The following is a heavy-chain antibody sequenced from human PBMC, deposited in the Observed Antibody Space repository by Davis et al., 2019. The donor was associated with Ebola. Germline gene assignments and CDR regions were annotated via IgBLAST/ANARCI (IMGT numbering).Heavy chain of an antibody. CDR3: ARVRFGDMWRWFDP. CDR1: GFTFSSYW. D-gene: IGHD3-3*01. J-gene: IGHJ5*02. V-gene: IGHV3-74*01. CDR2: INSDGSTT. Sequence: GESLKISCAASGFTFSSYWMHWVRQAQGKGLVWVSRINSDGSTTTYADSVKGRFTVSRDNAKNTLYLQMNSLRAEDTAVYYCARVRFGDMWRWFDPWGQGTLVTVSS.